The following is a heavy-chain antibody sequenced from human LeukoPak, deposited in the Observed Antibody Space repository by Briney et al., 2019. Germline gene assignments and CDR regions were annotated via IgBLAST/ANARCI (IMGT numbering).Heavy chain of an antibody. CDR2: ISSSSSTI. Sequence: GGSLRLSCAASGFTFSSYSMNWVRQAPGKGLEWVSYISSSSSTIYYADSVKGRFTISRDNAKNSLYLQMNSLRAEDTAVYYCARVGLDWLSPAGSYGMDVWGQGTTVTVSS. CDR1: GFTFSSYS. J-gene: IGHJ6*02. V-gene: IGHV3-48*01. D-gene: IGHD3-9*01. CDR3: ARVGLDWLSPAGSYGMDV.